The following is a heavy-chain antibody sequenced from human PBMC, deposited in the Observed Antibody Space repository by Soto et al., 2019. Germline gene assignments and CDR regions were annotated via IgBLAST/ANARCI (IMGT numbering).Heavy chain of an antibody. CDR3: ARVPSIAAAKFDY. Sequence: PSETLSLTCAVYGGSFSGYYWSWIRQPPGKGLEWIGEINHSGSTNYNPSLKSRVTISVDTSKNQFSLKLRSVTAADTAVYYCARVPSIAAAKFDYWGQGTLVTVSS. D-gene: IGHD6-13*01. CDR2: INHSGST. CDR1: GGSFSGYY. J-gene: IGHJ4*02. V-gene: IGHV4-34*01.